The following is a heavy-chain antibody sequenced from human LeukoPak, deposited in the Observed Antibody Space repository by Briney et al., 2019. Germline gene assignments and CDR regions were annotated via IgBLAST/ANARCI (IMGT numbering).Heavy chain of an antibody. V-gene: IGHV3-30*18. J-gene: IGHJ4*02. CDR2: ISYDGSNE. CDR1: GLPFSSYA. D-gene: IGHD2-15*01. Sequence: PGGSLRLSCAASGLPFSSYAMHWVRQAPGKGLECVALISYDGSNEHYADSVKGRFTISRDNSKNTLYLQVNSLRPEDTAVYYCAKSRFSCIGNNCYSPDYWGQGTLVTVSS. CDR3: AKSRFSCIGNNCYSPDY.